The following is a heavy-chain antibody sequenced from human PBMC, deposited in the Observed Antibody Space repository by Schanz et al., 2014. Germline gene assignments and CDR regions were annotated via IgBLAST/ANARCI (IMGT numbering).Heavy chain of an antibody. CDR1: GFTFSSYG. V-gene: IGHV3-30*03. CDR2: ISLDGSNQ. J-gene: IGHJ5*02. Sequence: QVHLVESGGGVVQPGRSLRLSCAASGFTFSSYGMHWVRQAPGKGLEWVAIISLDGSNQYYADSVKGRFTISRDNSKNTLYLQMNSLRAEDTAIYFCARDVYRSGRPFDLWGQGTLVTVSS. D-gene: IGHD5-18*01. CDR3: ARDVYRSGRPFDL.